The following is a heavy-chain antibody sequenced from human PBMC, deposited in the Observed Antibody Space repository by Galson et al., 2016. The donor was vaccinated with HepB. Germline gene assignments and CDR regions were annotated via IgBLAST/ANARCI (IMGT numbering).Heavy chain of an antibody. CDR1: GFTFSR. CDR3: AGKRSDNYGRDV. CDR2: IKQDGSQK. Sequence: SLRLSCAASGFTFSRMNWVRQAPGKGLEWVANIKQDGSQKYYVDSVRGRFTISRDSAENSLHLQMSSLRAEDTAVYYCAGKRSDNYGRDVWGQGTQVTVSS. V-gene: IGHV3-7*01. D-gene: IGHD5-18*01. J-gene: IGHJ4*02.